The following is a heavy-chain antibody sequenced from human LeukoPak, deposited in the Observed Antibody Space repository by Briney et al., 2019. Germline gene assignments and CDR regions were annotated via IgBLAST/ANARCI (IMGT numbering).Heavy chain of an antibody. D-gene: IGHD2-2*01. Sequence: PSETLSLTCAVYGESFSGYYWSWIRQPPGKGLEWIGEINHSGSTNYNPSLKSRVTISVDTSKNQFSLKLSSVTAADTAVYYCARALCSSTSCRVRYFDLWGRGTLVTVSS. CDR2: INHSGST. CDR1: GESFSGYY. CDR3: ARALCSSTSCRVRYFDL. J-gene: IGHJ2*01. V-gene: IGHV4-34*01.